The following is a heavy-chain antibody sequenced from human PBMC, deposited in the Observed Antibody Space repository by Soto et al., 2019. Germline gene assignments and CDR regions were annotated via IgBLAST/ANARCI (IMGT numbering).Heavy chain of an antibody. D-gene: IGHD3-3*01. CDR3: ARGVVHWYFDL. CDR1: CGSISSYY. CDR2: IYSREST. Sequence: PSETLSLTCTVSCGSISSYYWSCIRQPPGKGLERVGYIYSRESTNYNPSLKIRVTIAVDTAKNQFSLKLSSVSAADTAVYYCARGVVHWYFDLWCRGTLVTVSS. V-gene: IGHV4-59*01. J-gene: IGHJ2*01.